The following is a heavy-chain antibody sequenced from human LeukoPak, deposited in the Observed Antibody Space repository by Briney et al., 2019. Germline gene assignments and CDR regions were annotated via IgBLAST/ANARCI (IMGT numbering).Heavy chain of an antibody. D-gene: IGHD3-22*01. CDR2: IYYSGST. CDR3: ARLGYGGYYDY. Sequence: PSETLSLTCTVSGGSISSSSYYWGWIRQPPGRGGEGVGSIYYSGSTYYNPSLKSRVTISVDTSKIQFSLKLSSVTAADTAVYYCARLGYGGYYDYWGQGTLVTVSS. V-gene: IGHV4-39*01. J-gene: IGHJ4*02. CDR1: GGSISSSSYY.